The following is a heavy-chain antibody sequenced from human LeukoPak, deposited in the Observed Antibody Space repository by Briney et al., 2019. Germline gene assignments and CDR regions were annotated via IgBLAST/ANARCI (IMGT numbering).Heavy chain of an antibody. Sequence: GWSLRLSCAASVFTFSSYARYWVRQAPCKGLEWVATILYDGSNKYYVDSVKGRFTISRDNSKNTLYLQMNSLRAEDTAVYYCALNRGSGWYFHYWGQGTLVTVSS. CDR3: ALNRGSGWYFHY. V-gene: IGHV3-30-3*01. CDR1: VFTFSSYA. J-gene: IGHJ4*02. CDR2: ILYDGSNK. D-gene: IGHD6-19*01.